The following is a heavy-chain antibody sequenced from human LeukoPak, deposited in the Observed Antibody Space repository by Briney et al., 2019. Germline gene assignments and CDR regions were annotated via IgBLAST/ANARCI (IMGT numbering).Heavy chain of an antibody. D-gene: IGHD1-26*01. CDR3: ARDQEYSGSYYRYFDY. CDR1: GGSISSSSSY. V-gene: IGHV4-61*01. Sequence: SETLSLTCTVSGGSISSSSSYWSWIRQPPGKGLEWIGYIYSRGLTRGGTSYNPSLKSRVTISVDTSKNQFSLKLSSVTAADTAVYYCARDQEYSGSYYRYFDYWGQGTLVTVSS. CDR2: IYSRGLTRGGT. J-gene: IGHJ4*02.